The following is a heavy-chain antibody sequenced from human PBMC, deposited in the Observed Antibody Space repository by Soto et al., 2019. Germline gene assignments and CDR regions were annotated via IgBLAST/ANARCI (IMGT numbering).Heavy chain of an antibody. J-gene: IGHJ4*02. V-gene: IGHV4-39*01. CDR3: EIRNSSGWYETNSFAY. Sequence: QLQLQESGPGLVKPSETLSLTCTVSGGSSSSSSYYWGWIRQPPGKGLEWIGSIYYSGSTYYNPSLKSRVTISVDTAKNQFSLTLSSVTAADTAVYYCEIRNSSGWYETNSFAYWVQGTMVTVSS. CDR1: GGSSSSSSYY. CDR2: IYYSGST. D-gene: IGHD6-19*01.